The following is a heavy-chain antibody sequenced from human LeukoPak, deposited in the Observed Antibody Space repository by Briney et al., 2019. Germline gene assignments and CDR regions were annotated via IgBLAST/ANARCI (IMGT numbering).Heavy chain of an antibody. CDR1: GGSISSFR. V-gene: IGHV4-59*01. CDR3: ARTYSGRTYYFDC. J-gene: IGHJ4*01. Sequence: PSETLCIICAVSGGSISSFRWSWTRQPPGKGLEHIGNIYDSGSTYDNPSLKSRLTISVDTSKNQFSLKLSSVTAADTAVYYCARTYSGRTYYFDCW. CDR2: IYDSGST. D-gene: IGHD1-26*01.